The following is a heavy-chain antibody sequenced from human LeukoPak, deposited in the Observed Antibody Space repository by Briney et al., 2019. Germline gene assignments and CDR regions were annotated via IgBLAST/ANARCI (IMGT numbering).Heavy chain of an antibody. Sequence: GGSLRLSCAASGFTFSSYGMHWVRQAPGKGLEWVAVISYDGSNKYYADSVKGRFTISRDNSKNTLYLQMNSLRAEDTAVYYCANRYYDILTGYYGPTGYYYGMDVWGQGTTVTVSS. CDR1: GFTFSSYG. J-gene: IGHJ6*02. V-gene: IGHV3-30*18. CDR3: ANRYYDILTGYYGPTGYYYGMDV. D-gene: IGHD3-9*01. CDR2: ISYDGSNK.